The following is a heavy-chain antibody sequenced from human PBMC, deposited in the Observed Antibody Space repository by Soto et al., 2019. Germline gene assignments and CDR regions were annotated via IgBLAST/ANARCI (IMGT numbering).Heavy chain of an antibody. Sequence: QVHLVQSGAEVREPGASVKVSCKASRYTFSNYEMNWVRQAPGQRPEWLGRINTGNGVTEYLQRFEGRVTISRDTSASTAYMELGSLRSEDTAVYYCARDKSGSGFSLDYWGQGTLVTVSS. CDR2: INTGNGVT. CDR3: ARDKSGSGFSLDY. J-gene: IGHJ4*02. D-gene: IGHD1-26*01. V-gene: IGHV1-3*04. CDR1: RYTFSNYE.